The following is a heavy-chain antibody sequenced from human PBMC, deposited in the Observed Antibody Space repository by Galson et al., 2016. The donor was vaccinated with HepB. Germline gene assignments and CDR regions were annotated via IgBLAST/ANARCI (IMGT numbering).Heavy chain of an antibody. V-gene: IGHV6-1*01. CDR3: TRTTHRGRKLAFDV. D-gene: IGHD1-14*01. Sequence: CAISGDSVSNNSAAWNWVRQSPSRGLEWLGRTYYRSAWYYEYTLSLRGRIIVNPGTSTNQFSLQLNSVTPEDTAIYYCTRTTHRGRKLAFDVWGPGSTVTVSS. CDR1: GDSVSNNSAA. CDR2: TYYRSAWYY. J-gene: IGHJ3*01.